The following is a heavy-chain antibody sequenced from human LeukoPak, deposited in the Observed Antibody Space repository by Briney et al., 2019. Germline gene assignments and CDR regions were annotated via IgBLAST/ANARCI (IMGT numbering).Heavy chain of an antibody. CDR2: IKQDGSEK. CDR3: AREGSSSWFYYYGMDV. D-gene: IGHD6-13*01. J-gene: IGHJ6*02. Sequence: PGGSLRLSCAASGFTFSNYWMSWVRQAPGKGLEWVANIKQDGSEKCYVDSVKGRFTISRDNSKNTLYLQMNSLRAEDTAVYYCAREGSSSWFYYYGMDVWGQGTTVTVSS. V-gene: IGHV3-7*01. CDR1: GFTFSNYW.